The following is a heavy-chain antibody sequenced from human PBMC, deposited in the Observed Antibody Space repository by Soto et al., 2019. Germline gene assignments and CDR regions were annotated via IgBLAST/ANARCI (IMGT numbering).Heavy chain of an antibody. J-gene: IGHJ6*01. CDR3: ARLVFHCLRGSCDDYNFYGLDV. V-gene: IGHV4-39*01. Sequence: SETLSLTCTVSGGSISSTGHYWGWIRQPPGNGLEWLGSMYYAGSTFHNPSLKRRATISVYTSRNQFSLRLSSVTASDTAVYYCARLVFHCLRGSCDDYNFYGLDVWGQETTVTF. D-gene: IGHD2-15*01. CDR1: GGSISSTGHY. CDR2: MYYAGST.